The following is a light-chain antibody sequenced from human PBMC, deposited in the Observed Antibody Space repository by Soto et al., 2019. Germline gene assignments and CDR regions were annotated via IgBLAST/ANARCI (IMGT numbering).Light chain of an antibody. J-gene: IGKJ2*01. CDR1: QSISSN. Sequence: ETVMTKYTATLSVSPGERATLSCRASQSISSNLAWHQQKPGQAPRLLIYSASTRATGVPARFSGSGSGTEFTLTISSLQSEDFAVYYCQQYNTWPPYTFGQGTKVDIK. V-gene: IGKV3-15*01. CDR2: SAS. CDR3: QQYNTWPPYT.